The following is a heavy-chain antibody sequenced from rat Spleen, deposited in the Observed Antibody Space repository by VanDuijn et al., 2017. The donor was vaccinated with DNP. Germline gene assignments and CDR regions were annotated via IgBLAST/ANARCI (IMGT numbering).Heavy chain of an antibody. CDR3: TTGTLFDY. J-gene: IGHJ2*01. V-gene: IGHV5-27*01. D-gene: IGHD5-1*01. CDR2: ISSDGRT. CDR1: GFTFNNYY. Sequence: EVQLVESRGGLVQPGRSLKLSCAASGFTFNNYYMAWVRQAPTKGLEWVAYISSDGRTYSGDSVKGRFTISRDDTRRTLYLLMNSLRSEDTATYYCTTGTLFDYWGQGVMVTVSS.